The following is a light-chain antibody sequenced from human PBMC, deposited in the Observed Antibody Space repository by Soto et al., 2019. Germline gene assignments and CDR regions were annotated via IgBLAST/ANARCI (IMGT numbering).Light chain of an antibody. V-gene: IGKV3-20*01. CDR3: HQYGTSTWT. Sequence: EIVLTQSPGTLSLSPGERATLSCRASQSVTYSFLAWYQQKPGQAPRLLLYDASSRATGIPDRFSGSGSGTDITRTISRLEPEDFAVYYCHQYGTSTWTFGHGTKVEIK. CDR1: QSVTYSF. J-gene: IGKJ1*01. CDR2: DAS.